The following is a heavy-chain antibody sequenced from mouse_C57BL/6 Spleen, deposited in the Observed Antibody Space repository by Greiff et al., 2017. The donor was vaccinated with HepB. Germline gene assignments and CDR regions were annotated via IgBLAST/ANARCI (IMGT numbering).Heavy chain of an antibody. J-gene: IGHJ1*03. CDR2: SRNKANDYTT. D-gene: IGHD1-1*01. Sequence: EVNLVESGGGLVQSGRSLRLSCATSGFTFSDFYMEWVRQAPGKGLEWIAASRNKANDYTTEYSASVKGRFIVSRDTSQSILYLQMNALRAEDTAMYYCARDTVVGVYWYFDVWGTGTTVTVSS. V-gene: IGHV7-1*01. CDR3: ARDTVVGVYWYFDV. CDR1: GFTFSDFY.